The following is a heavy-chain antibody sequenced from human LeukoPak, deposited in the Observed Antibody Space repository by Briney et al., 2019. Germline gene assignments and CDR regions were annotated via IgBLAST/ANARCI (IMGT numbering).Heavy chain of an antibody. CDR2: ISGSGYSI. Sequence: PGGTLRLSCAASGFSFSSYGVSWVRQAPGKGLEWVSFISGSGYSIYYADSVKGRFTISRDNSKNTVYLQMNSLRAEDTAVYYCAKVSTYYYGSGKTKPYAFDIWGQGTMVTVSS. J-gene: IGHJ3*02. D-gene: IGHD3-10*01. V-gene: IGHV3-23*01. CDR3: AKVSTYYYGSGKTKPYAFDI. CDR1: GFSFSSYG.